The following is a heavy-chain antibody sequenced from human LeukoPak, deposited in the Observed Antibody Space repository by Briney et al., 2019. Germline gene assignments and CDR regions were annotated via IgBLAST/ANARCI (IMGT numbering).Heavy chain of an antibody. CDR1: GFTFSSYG. J-gene: IGHJ4*02. D-gene: IGHD5-12*01. CDR2: MLYDENNK. Sequence: GRSLRLSCAASGFTFSSYGMHWVRQAPGKGLEWVAVMLYDENNKAYADSVKGRFTISRDNPKSTLYLQMNSLRAEDTAVYYCARDRTDDYDVNLDYWGQGTLVTVSS. CDR3: ARDRTDDYDVNLDY. V-gene: IGHV3-30*03.